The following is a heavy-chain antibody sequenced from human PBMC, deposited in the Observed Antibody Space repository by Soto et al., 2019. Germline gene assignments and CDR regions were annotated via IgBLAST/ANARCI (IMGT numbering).Heavy chain of an antibody. CDR2: IYSGGST. CDR1: GFTVSSNY. Sequence: GGSLRLSCAASGFTVSSNYMSWVRQAPGEGLEWVSVIYSGGSTYYADSVKGRFTISRDNSKNTLYLQMNSLRAEDTAVYYCAREVGYFYGMDVWGQGTTVTVSS. D-gene: IGHD3-22*01. V-gene: IGHV3-53*01. CDR3: AREVGYFYGMDV. J-gene: IGHJ6*02.